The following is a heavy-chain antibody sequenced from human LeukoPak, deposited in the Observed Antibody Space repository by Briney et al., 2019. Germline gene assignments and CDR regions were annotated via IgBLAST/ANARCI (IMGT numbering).Heavy chain of an antibody. Sequence: GGSLRLSCAASGFTFSRYAMHWVRQAPGKGLEWVSALNGGSGNIYYADSVKGRFTISRDNSKNTLYLQMSSLRADDTAVYYCARHIGFCSTNCYDSGDGAYFEYWGQGTLVTVSS. CDR1: GFTFSRYA. V-gene: IGHV3-30*04. CDR3: ARHIGFCSTNCYDSGDGAYFEY. J-gene: IGHJ4*02. CDR2: LNGGSGNI. D-gene: IGHD2-2*01.